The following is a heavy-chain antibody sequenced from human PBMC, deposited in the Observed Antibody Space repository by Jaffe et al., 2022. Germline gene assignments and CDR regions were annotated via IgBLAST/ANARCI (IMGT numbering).Heavy chain of an antibody. Sequence: EVQLLESGGGLVQPGGSLRLSCAASGFTFSSYAMSWVRQAPGKGLEWVSAISGSGGSTYYADSVKGRFTISRDNSKNTLYLQMNSLRAEDTAVYYCAKTSGLGGYYYYYMDVWGKGTTVTVSS. CDR3: AKTSGLGGYYYYYMDV. V-gene: IGHV3-23*01. D-gene: IGHD3-16*01. CDR2: ISGSGGST. J-gene: IGHJ6*03. CDR1: GFTFSSYA.